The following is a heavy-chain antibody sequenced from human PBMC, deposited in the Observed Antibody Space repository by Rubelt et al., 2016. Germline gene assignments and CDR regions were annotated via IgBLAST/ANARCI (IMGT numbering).Heavy chain of an antibody. CDR3: ARVLRAAAGTFLDY. CDR1: GSYY. V-gene: IGHV4-31*02. D-gene: IGHD6-13*01. Sequence: GSYYWSWIRQHPGKGLEWIGYIYYSGSTNYNPSLKSRVTISVDTSKNQFSLKLSSVTAADTAVYYCARVLRAAAGTFLDYWGQGTLVTVSS. CDR2: IYYSGST. J-gene: IGHJ4*02.